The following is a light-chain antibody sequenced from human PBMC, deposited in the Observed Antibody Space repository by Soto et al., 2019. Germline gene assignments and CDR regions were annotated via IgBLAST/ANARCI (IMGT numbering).Light chain of an antibody. CDR1: SSDVGYYDY. V-gene: IGLV2-8*01. J-gene: IGLJ1*01. CDR2: EVT. CDR3: SSYAGSKNFV. Sequence: QSALTHPPSASGFPGQSVTISCTGTSSDVGYYDYVSWYQQHPGKAPKLVIYEVTKRPSGVPDRVSASKSGNTASLTVSGLRAEDEADYYCSSYAGSKNFVFGSGTKLTVL.